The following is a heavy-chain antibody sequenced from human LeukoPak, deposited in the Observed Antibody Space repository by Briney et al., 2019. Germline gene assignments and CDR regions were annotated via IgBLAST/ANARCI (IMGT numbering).Heavy chain of an antibody. D-gene: IGHD3-22*01. Sequence: PGGSLRLSCAASGFTFSSYWMSWVRQAPGKWLDWVANIKQDGSEKYYVDSVKGRFTISRDNAKNSLYLQMNSLRAEDTAVYYCARDQETYYYDSSGFRYFDYWGQGTLVTVSS. V-gene: IGHV3-7*01. J-gene: IGHJ4*02. CDR2: IKQDGSEK. CDR3: ARDQETYYYDSSGFRYFDY. CDR1: GFTFSSYW.